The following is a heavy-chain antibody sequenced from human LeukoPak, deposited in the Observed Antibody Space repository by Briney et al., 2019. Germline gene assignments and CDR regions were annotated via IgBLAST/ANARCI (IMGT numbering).Heavy chain of an antibody. CDR3: ARIRIVGATSGPYYFDY. CDR2: IDWDDDK. Sequence: SGPALVKPTQTLTLTCTFSGFSLSTSGMCVSWIRQPPRKALEWLARIDWDDDKYYSTSLKTRLTISKDTSKNQVVLTMTNMDPVDTATYYCARIRIVGATSGPYYFDYWGQGTLVTVSS. V-gene: IGHV2-70*11. J-gene: IGHJ4*02. D-gene: IGHD1-26*01. CDR1: GFSLSTSGMC.